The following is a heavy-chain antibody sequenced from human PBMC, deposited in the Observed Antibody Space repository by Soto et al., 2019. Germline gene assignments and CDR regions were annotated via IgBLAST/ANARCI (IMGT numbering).Heavy chain of an antibody. CDR3: AKDNYYGSGSVNYYYYYGMDV. Sequence: GGSLRLSCAASGFTFDDYAMHWVRQAPGKGLEWVSPISWDGGSTYYADSVKGRFTISRDNSKNSLYLQMNSLRAEDTALYYCAKDNYYGSGSVNYYYYYGMDVWGQGTTVTVSS. J-gene: IGHJ6*02. CDR1: GFTFDDYA. V-gene: IGHV3-43D*04. D-gene: IGHD3-10*01. CDR2: ISWDGGST.